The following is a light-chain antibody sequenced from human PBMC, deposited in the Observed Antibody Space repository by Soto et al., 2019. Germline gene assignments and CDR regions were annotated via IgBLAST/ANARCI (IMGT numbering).Light chain of an antibody. Sequence: QSVLTQPPSVSGAPGQRVTISCTGSSSNIGAGYDLHWYQQLPGTAPKLLIYGNSNRPSGVPDRFSGSKSGTSASLAITGLQAEDEADYYCQSYDSSLNTVVFGGGTQLTVL. J-gene: IGLJ2*01. V-gene: IGLV1-40*01. CDR2: GNS. CDR1: SSNIGAGYD. CDR3: QSYDSSLNTVV.